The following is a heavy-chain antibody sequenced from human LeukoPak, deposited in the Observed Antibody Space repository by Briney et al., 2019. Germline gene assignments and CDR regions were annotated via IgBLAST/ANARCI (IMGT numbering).Heavy chain of an antibody. V-gene: IGHV3-49*03. CDR3: TRDRGAYNLYDY. CDR1: GFTFGDYA. CDR2: IRSKAYGETA. J-gene: IGHJ4*02. Sequence: HPGGSLRLSCTASGFTFGDYAMSWIRQAPGKGLEWVGFIRSKAYGETADYAASVKGRFTISRDDSKAIAYLQMNSLKTEDTAVYHCTRDRGAYNLYDYWGQGILVTVSS. D-gene: IGHD1-1*01.